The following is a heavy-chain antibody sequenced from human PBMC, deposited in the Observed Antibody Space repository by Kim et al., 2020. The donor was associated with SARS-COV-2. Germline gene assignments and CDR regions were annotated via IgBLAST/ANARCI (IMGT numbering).Heavy chain of an antibody. V-gene: IGHV1-3*01. Sequence: ASVKVSCKASGYTFTSYAMHWVRQAPGQRLEWMGWINAGNGNTKYSQKFQGRVTITRDTSASTAYMELSSLRSEDTAVYYCARTRRLAAAGPFIDYWGQGTLVTVSS. CDR2: INAGNGNT. J-gene: IGHJ4*02. D-gene: IGHD6-13*01. CDR1: GYTFTSYA. CDR3: ARTRRLAAAGPFIDY.